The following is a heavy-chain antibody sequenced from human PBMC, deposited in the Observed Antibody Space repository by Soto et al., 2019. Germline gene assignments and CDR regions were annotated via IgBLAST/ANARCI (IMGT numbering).Heavy chain of an antibody. J-gene: IGHJ4*02. Sequence: SETVSLTCTVSGGSISIGGYYLSWIRQHPGKGLEWIGYIYYSGSTYYNPSLKSRVTISVDTSKNQFSLKLSSVTAADTAVYYCAREPTSRYAPYYSDYSGQGTLVSVSS. V-gene: IGHV4-31*03. CDR2: IYYSGST. CDR3: AREPTSRYAPYYSDY. CDR1: GGSISIGGYY. D-gene: IGHD5-12*01.